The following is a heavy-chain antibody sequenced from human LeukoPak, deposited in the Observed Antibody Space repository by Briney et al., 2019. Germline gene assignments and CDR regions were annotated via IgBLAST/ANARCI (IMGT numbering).Heavy chain of an antibody. CDR2: INPSGGST. CDR1: GYTFTSYY. V-gene: IGHV1-46*03. J-gene: IGHJ4*02. CDR3: ARVAVIAITDYFDY. D-gene: IGHD2-21*01. Sequence: ASVKVSCKASGYTFTSYYMHWVRQSPGQGREGRGIINPSGGSTSYAQKFQGRVTMTRDTSTSTVYMELSSLRSEDTAVYYCARVAVIAITDYFDYWGQGSLVTVSS.